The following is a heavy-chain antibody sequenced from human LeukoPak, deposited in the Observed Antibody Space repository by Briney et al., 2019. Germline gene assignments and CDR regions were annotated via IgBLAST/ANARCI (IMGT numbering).Heavy chain of an antibody. V-gene: IGHV3-30*02. CDR1: GFTFSNYG. D-gene: IGHD3-22*01. CDR2: IRYDGNNK. Sequence: GGSLRLSCGASGFTFSNYGMLWVRQAPGKGLEWVAFIRYDGNNKLYADSMKGRFTISRDNSKNTLYLQMNSLRAEDTAVYYCANSYYDSFDYWGQGTLVTVSS. CDR3: ANSYYDSFDY. J-gene: IGHJ4*02.